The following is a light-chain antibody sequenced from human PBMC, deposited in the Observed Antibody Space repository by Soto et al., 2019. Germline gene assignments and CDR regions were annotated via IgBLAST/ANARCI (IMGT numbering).Light chain of an antibody. CDR3: QHYGGMWT. J-gene: IGKJ1*01. CDR1: QSISNR. Sequence: DIQLTQSPSTLSASVGDRVTITCRASQSISNRLAWYQQKPGKAPKVLIYDASSLESGVPSRFTGSGSGTECILSISSLQPDDFASYCCQHYGGMWTFGQGNKVEMK. CDR2: DAS. V-gene: IGKV1-5*01.